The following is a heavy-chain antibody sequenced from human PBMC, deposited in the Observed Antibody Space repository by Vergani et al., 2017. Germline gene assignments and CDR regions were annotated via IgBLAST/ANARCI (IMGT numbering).Heavy chain of an antibody. D-gene: IGHD2-2*01. CDR1: GFTFDDYA. V-gene: IGHV3-9*01. CDR3: AKEEDIVVVPAAIEMGY. J-gene: IGHJ4*02. Sequence: EVQLVESGGGLVQPGRSLRLSCAASGFTFDDYAMHWVRQAPGKGLEWVSGISWNRGSIGYADSVKGRFTISRDNAKNSLYLQMNSLRAEDTALYYCAKEEDIVVVPAAIEMGYWGQGTLVTVSS. CDR2: ISWNRGSI.